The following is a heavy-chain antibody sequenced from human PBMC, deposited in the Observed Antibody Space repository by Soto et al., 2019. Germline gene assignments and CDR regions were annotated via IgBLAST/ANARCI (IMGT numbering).Heavy chain of an antibody. CDR2: ISAYNGNT. CDR3: ARVGFGELPHYYYGMDV. CDR1: GYTFTSYG. D-gene: IGHD3-10*01. Sequence: ASVKVSCKASGYTFTSYGLSWVRQAPGQGLEWMGWISAYNGNTNYAQKLQGRVTMTTDTSTSTAYMELRSLRSDDTAVYYCARVGFGELPHYYYGMDVWGQGTTVTVSS. V-gene: IGHV1-18*01. J-gene: IGHJ6*02.